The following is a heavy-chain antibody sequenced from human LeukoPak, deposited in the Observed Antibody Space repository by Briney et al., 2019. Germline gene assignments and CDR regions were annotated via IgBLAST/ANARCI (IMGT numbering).Heavy chain of an antibody. J-gene: IGHJ5*02. CDR2: IWYDGSNK. CDR1: GFTFSSYG. D-gene: IGHD6-13*01. CDR3: ARANPRYSSSWYVLGWFDP. Sequence: GGSLRLSCAASGFTFSSYGMHWVRQAPGKGLEWVAVIWYDGSNKYYADSVKGRYTISRDNSKNTLYLQMNSLRAEDTAVYYCARANPRYSSSWYVLGWFDPWGQGTLVTVSS. V-gene: IGHV3-33*01.